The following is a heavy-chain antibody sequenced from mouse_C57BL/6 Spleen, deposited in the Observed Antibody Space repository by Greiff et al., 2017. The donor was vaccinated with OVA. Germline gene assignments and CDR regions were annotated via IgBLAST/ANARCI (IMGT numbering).Heavy chain of an antibody. D-gene: IGHD2-3*01. Sequence: EVKLVESEGGLLQPGSSMKLSCTASGFTFSDYYMAWVRQVPEKGLEWVANINYDGSSTYYLDSLKSRFIISRDNAKNILYLQMSSLKSEDTATYYCARDYDGYFDYWGQGTTLTVSS. CDR3: ARDYDGYFDY. CDR2: INYDGSST. J-gene: IGHJ2*01. V-gene: IGHV5-16*01. CDR1: GFTFSDYY.